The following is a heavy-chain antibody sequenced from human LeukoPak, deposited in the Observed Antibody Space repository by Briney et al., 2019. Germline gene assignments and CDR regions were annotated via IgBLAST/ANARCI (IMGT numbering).Heavy chain of an antibody. CDR1: GFTFTTYG. J-gene: IGHJ4*02. Sequence: GGSLRLSCAASGFTFTTYGIHWVRQAPGKGLEWVTFIRYDATNEYYADSVKGRFTISRDNSKNTVYLQMNSLRTEDTAVYYCAKDAFEGTKHSNFWSVYYADYWGQGTLVTVSS. CDR2: IRYDATNE. CDR3: AKDAFEGTKHSNFWSVYYADY. D-gene: IGHD3-3*01. V-gene: IGHV3-30*02.